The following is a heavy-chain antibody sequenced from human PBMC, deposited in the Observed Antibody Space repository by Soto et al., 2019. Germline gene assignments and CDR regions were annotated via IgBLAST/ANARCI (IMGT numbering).Heavy chain of an antibody. Sequence: QLRLQESGPGLVKPSETLSLTCSVSGASIRSTSYYWGWIRQPPGKGLEWIGSIYYSGSTHYSPSLKRRIIMSIDTSTNQFSLKLTSVTAAATAVYYCTRHEGGAAADRPLDYWGQGTLVTASS. D-gene: IGHD6-13*01. J-gene: IGHJ4*02. CDR3: TRHEGGAAADRPLDY. CDR1: GASIRSTSYY. CDR2: IYYSGST. V-gene: IGHV4-39*01.